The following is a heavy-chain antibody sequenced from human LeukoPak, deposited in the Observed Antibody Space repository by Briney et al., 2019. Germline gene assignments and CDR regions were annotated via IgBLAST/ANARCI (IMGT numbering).Heavy chain of an antibody. CDR3: ARRVDYYDRSGRHEGDWFDP. D-gene: IGHD3-22*01. CDR2: IIPTFGTA. V-gene: IGHV1-69*05. J-gene: IGHJ5*02. Sequence: SVKLSCKASGGTFNSYAISWVPQAPGQGLEWMGGIIPTFGTANYAQKSQGRVTFTTDESTRTAYMELSSLRSEDTAVYYCARRVDYYDRSGRHEGDWFDPWGQGTLVTVSS. CDR1: GGTFNSYA.